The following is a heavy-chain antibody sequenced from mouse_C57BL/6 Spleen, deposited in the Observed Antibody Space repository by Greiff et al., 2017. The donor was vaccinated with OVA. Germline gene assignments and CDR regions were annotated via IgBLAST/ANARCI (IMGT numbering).Heavy chain of an antibody. V-gene: IGHV5-4*01. CDR3: ARDRGDGSSPHFDY. D-gene: IGHD1-1*01. CDR2: ISDGGSYT. Sequence: EVKLEESGGGLVKPGGSLKLSCAASGFTFSSYAMSWVRQTPEKRLEWVATISDGGSYTSYPDNVKGRFTISRDNAKNNLYLQMSHLKSEDTAMYYCARDRGDGSSPHFDYWGQGTTLTVSS. CDR1: GFTFSSYA. J-gene: IGHJ2*01.